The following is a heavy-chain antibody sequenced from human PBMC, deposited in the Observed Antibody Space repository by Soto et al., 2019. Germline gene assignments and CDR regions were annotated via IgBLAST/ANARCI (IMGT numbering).Heavy chain of an antibody. CDR3: AKGYCSGGSCYVFDY. CDR2: ISGSGGST. CDR1: EFTFSSYA. V-gene: IGHV3-23*01. Sequence: PGGSLRLSCAASEFTFSSYAMSWVRQAPGKGLEWVSAISGSGGSTYYADSVKGRFTISRDNSKNTLYLQMNSLRAEDTAVYYCAKGYCSGGSCYVFDYWGQGTLVTVSS. J-gene: IGHJ4*02. D-gene: IGHD2-15*01.